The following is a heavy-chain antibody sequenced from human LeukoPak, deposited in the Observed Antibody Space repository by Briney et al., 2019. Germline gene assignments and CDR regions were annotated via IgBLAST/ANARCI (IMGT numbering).Heavy chain of an antibody. D-gene: IGHD3-9*01. J-gene: IGHJ4*02. CDR1: GFTFSSYW. Sequence: GGSLRLSCAASGFTFSSYWMSWVRQAPGEGLEWVANIKQDGSEKYYVDSVKGRFTISRDNAKNSLYLQMNSLRAEDTAVYYCARGGWTLRYFDWLLYWGQGTLVTVSS. CDR3: ARGGWTLRYFDWLLY. CDR2: IKQDGSEK. V-gene: IGHV3-7*01.